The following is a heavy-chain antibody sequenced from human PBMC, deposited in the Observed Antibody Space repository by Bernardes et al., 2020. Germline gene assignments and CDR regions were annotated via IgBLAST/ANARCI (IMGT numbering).Heavy chain of an antibody. Sequence: GGSLRLSCAASGFTFSSYAMSWVRQAPGKGLEWVSAISGSGGSTYYADSVKGRFTISRDNSKNTLYLQMNSLRAEDTAVYYCAKVFSGPRSPSNYLPGVRGDYYMDVWGKGTTVTVSS. CDR3: AKVFSGPRSPSNYLPGVRGDYYMDV. V-gene: IGHV3-23*01. D-gene: IGHD4-4*01. CDR1: GFTFSSYA. J-gene: IGHJ6*03. CDR2: ISGSGGST.